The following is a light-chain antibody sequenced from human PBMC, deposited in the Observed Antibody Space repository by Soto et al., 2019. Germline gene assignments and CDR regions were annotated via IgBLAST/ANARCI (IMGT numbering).Light chain of an antibody. CDR1: QTVSSNN. CDR3: QQYGSSPFT. J-gene: IGKJ3*01. Sequence: DIVLTQSPGTLSLSPGERATLSCRASQTVSSNNLAWYQQKRGQAPRLLIYGASNRAAAIPDRFRGSGSGTDFTLIISRLAPEDFAVYYCQQYGSSPFTFGPGTAVDIK. V-gene: IGKV3-20*01. CDR2: GAS.